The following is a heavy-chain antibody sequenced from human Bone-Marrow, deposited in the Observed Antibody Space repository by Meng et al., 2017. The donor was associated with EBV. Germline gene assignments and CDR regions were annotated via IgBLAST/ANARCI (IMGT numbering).Heavy chain of an antibody. Sequence: VPRRGAGPWRGKPSGPLSPTWAVSVGSISSNPWWRWVRQPPGKGLEWIGEIYHSGSTNFNPSLKSRVTLSLDNSKNQFSLKLSSVTAADTAVYYCARDRWELQKAFEYWGQGTLVTVSS. CDR1: VGSISSNPW. CDR3: ARDRWELQKAFEY. CDR2: IYHSGST. V-gene: IGHV4-4*02. J-gene: IGHJ4*02. D-gene: IGHD1-26*01.